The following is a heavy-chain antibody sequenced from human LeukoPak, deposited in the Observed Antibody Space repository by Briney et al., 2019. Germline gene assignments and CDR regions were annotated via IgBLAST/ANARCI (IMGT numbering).Heavy chain of an antibody. J-gene: IGHJ4*02. Sequence: GGSLRLSCAASGFTFSDYYMSWIRQAPGKGLEWVSYISSSGSTIYYADSVKGRFTISRDNAKNSLYLQMNSLRAEDTAVYFCARRRGRFLTHCGTECYSGYDYWGQGALVAVAS. CDR3: ARRRGRFLTHCGTECYSGYDY. CDR2: ISSSGSTI. D-gene: IGHD2-21*01. CDR1: GFTFSDYY. V-gene: IGHV3-11*04.